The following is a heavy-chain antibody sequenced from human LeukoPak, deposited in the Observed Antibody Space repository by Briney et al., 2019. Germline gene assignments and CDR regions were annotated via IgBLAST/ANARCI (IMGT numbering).Heavy chain of an antibody. V-gene: IGHV4-39*01. CDR1: GGSISSSSYY. D-gene: IGHD3-22*01. CDR2: IYYSGNT. J-gene: IGHJ1*01. Sequence: SETLSLTCTVSGGSISSSSYYWGWIRQPPGKGLEWIGSIYYSGNTYYSPSLKSRVTISVDTSKNQFSLKLSSVTAADTAVYYCARQSKGIIVITDFRHWGQGTLVTVSS. CDR3: ARQSKGIIVITDFRH.